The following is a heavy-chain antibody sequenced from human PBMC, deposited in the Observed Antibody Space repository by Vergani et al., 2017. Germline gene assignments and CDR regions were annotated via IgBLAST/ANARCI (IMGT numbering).Heavy chain of an antibody. CDR3: ASAQGYCSSTSFYPRRFDP. J-gene: IGHJ5*01. CDR1: GGTFSSYA. Sequence: QVQLVQSGAEVKKPGSSVKVSCKASGGTFSSYAISWVRQAPGQGLEWMGGIIPIFGTANYAQKFQGRVTITADESTSTAYMELSSLRTEDTAVYYCASAQGYCSSTSFYPRRFDPWDQGTLVTVSS. D-gene: IGHD2-2*01. V-gene: IGHV1-69*01. CDR2: IIPIFGTA.